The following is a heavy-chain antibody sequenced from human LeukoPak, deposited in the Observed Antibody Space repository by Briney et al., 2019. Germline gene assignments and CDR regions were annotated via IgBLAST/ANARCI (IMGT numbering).Heavy chain of an antibody. CDR2: IYSGGST. CDR1: GFTVSSNY. Sequence: GGSLRLSCAASGFTVSSNYMSWVRQAPGKGLGWVSVIYSGGSTYYADSVKGRFTISRDNSKNTLYLQMNSLRAEDTAVYYCARDRAVRGVIIISWGQGTLVTVSS. V-gene: IGHV3-66*01. CDR3: ARDRAVRGVIIIS. J-gene: IGHJ4*02. D-gene: IGHD3-10*01.